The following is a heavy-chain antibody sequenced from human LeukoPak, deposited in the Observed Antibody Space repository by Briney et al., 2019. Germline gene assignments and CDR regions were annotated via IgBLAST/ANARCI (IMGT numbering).Heavy chain of an antibody. V-gene: IGHV4-34*01. CDR1: GCSFSSYY. J-gene: IGHJ2*01. CDR3: ARGRYYYDSSGYYPTLRYFDL. Sequence: SETLSLTCAVSGCSFSSYYWSWISQHPGKGLEWLGEINYGGRNNYNPSLKSRVNISVDTSKNQFSLKLSSVTAADTAVYYCARGRYYYDSSGYYPTLRYFDLWGRGTLVTVSS. D-gene: IGHD3-22*01. CDR2: INYGGRN.